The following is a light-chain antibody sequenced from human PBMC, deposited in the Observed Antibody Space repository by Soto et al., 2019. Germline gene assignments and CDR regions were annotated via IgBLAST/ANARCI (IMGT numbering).Light chain of an antibody. J-gene: IGKJ4*01. CDR3: QQYDSSPLT. CDR2: GAS. V-gene: IGKV3-20*01. CDR1: QSVSSSY. Sequence: EIVLTQSPGTLSLSPGERATLSCRASQSVSSSYLAWYQQKPGQAPRLLIYGASSRATGTPDRFSGSGSGTDFTLTINRLEPEEFAVYYCQQYDSSPLTFGGGTKVEIK.